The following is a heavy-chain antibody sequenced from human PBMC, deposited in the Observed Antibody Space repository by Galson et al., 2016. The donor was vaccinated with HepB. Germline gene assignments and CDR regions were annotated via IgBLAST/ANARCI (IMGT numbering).Heavy chain of an antibody. V-gene: IGHV4-31*03. D-gene: IGHD6-13*01. CDR1: GGSISSGGYY. CDR3: ARGGGSSWLVGGNWFDP. J-gene: IGHJ5*02. Sequence: TLSLTCTVSGGSISSGGYYWTWIRQHPGKGLEWIGYIYYSGSTYYNPSLKSRVTISVDTSKNQFSLKLSSVTAADTAVYYCARGGGSSWLVGGNWFDPWGQGTLVTVSS. CDR2: IYYSGST.